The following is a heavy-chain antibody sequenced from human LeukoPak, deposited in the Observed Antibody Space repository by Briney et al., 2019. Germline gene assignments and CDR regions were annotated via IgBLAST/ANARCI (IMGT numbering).Heavy chain of an antibody. CDR1: GFTFSSYS. V-gene: IGHV3-21*01. Sequence: GGSLRLSCAASGFTFSSYSMNWVRQAPGKGLEWVSSISSSSSYIYYADSVKGRFTISRDNAKNSLYLQMNSLRAEDTAVYYCAKDSNYYGSGSPFYMDVWGKGTTVTVSS. D-gene: IGHD3-10*01. CDR3: AKDSNYYGSGSPFYMDV. CDR2: ISSSSSYI. J-gene: IGHJ6*03.